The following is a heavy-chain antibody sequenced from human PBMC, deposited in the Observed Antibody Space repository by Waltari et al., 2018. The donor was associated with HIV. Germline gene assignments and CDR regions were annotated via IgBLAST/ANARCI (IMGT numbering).Heavy chain of an antibody. D-gene: IGHD6-19*01. CDR2: ISWNSGSI. Sequence: EVQLVESGGGLVQPGRSLRLSCAASGFTFDDYAMPWVRQAPGKGLEWVSGISWNSGSIGYADSVKGRFTISRDNAKNSLYLQMNSLRAEDTALYYCAKEKYSSGWFDYWGQGTLVTVSS. V-gene: IGHV3-9*01. CDR3: AKEKYSSGWFDY. J-gene: IGHJ4*02. CDR1: GFTFDDYA.